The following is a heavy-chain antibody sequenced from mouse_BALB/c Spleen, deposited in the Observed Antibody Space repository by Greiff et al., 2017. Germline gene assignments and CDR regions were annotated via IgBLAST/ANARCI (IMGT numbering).Heavy chain of an antibody. Sequence: EVKVVESGGGLVQPGGSRKLSCAASGFTFSSFGMHWVRQAPEKGLEWVAYISSGSSTIYYADTVKGRFTISRDNPKNTLFLQMTSLRSEDTAMYYCARSGDYDGEGAMDYWGQGTSVTVSS. CDR1: GFTFSSFG. D-gene: IGHD2-4*01. V-gene: IGHV5-17*02. CDR2: ISSGSSTI. CDR3: ARSGDYDGEGAMDY. J-gene: IGHJ4*01.